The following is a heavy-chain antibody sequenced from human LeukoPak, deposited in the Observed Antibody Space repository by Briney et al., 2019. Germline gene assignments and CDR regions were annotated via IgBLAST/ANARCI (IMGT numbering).Heavy chain of an antibody. Sequence: GGSLRLSCAPSGFTFSSFSMNWVRQAPGKGLEWVSAISGSGGSTYYADSVKGRFTISRDNSKNTLYLQMNSLRAEDTAVYYCAKASDYSNSLFDYWGQGTLVTVSS. V-gene: IGHV3-23*01. D-gene: IGHD4-11*01. CDR2: ISGSGGST. CDR3: AKASDYSNSLFDY. J-gene: IGHJ4*02. CDR1: GFTFSSFS.